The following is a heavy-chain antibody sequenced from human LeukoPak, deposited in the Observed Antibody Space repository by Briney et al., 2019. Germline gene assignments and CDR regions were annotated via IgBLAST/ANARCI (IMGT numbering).Heavy chain of an antibody. D-gene: IGHD2-2*02. CDR2: ISAYNGNR. CDR3: ARDRPDIIVVPAAIDGSDAFDI. V-gene: IGHV1-18*01. CDR1: GYIFTSYG. Sequence: GASVNVSCKASGYIFTSYGISWVRQAPGQGLEWMAWISAYNGNRIHVQKFQGRVTMTTDTSTSTAYMELRSLRSDDTAVYYCARDRPDIIVVPAAIDGSDAFDIWGQGTMVTVSS. J-gene: IGHJ3*02.